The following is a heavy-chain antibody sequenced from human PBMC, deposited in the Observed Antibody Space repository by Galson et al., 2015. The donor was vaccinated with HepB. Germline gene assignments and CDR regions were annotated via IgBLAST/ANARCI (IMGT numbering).Heavy chain of an antibody. CDR1: GFTVSSNY. V-gene: IGHV3-66*02. CDR3: AGHSSSWYTVDY. CDR2: IYSGGST. Sequence: SLRLSCAASGFTVSSNYMSWVRQAPGKGLEWVSVIYSGGSTYYADSVKGRFTISRDNSKNTLYLQMNSLRAEDTAVYYCAGHSSSWYTVDYWGQGTLVTVSS. D-gene: IGHD6-13*01. J-gene: IGHJ4*02.